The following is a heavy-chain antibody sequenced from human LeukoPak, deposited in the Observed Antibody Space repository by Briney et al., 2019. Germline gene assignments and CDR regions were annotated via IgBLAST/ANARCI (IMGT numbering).Heavy chain of an antibody. CDR3: AKDLGGDGSGSPNWFDP. CDR2: ISGSGGST. Sequence: QPGGSLRLSCAASGFTFSSYAMSWVRQAPGKGLEWVSAISGSGGSTYYADSVRGRFTISRDNPKNTLYLQMNALRAEDRALYYWAKDLGGDGSGSPNWFDPWGQGTLVTVSS. D-gene: IGHD3-10*01. J-gene: IGHJ5*02. CDR1: GFTFSSYA. V-gene: IGHV3-23*01.